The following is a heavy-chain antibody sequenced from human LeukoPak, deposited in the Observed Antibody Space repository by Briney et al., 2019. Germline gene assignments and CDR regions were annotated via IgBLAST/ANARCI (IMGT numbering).Heavy chain of an antibody. CDR3: AGEGGGSSGYYLN. J-gene: IGHJ4*02. Sequence: PSETLSLTCTVSGGSISSYYWSWIRQPPGKGLEWIGYIYYSGSTNYNPSLKSRVTISVDTSKNQFSLKLSSVTAADTAVYYCAGEGGGSSGYYLNWGQGTLVTVSS. V-gene: IGHV4-59*01. CDR1: GGSISSYY. D-gene: IGHD3-22*01. CDR2: IYYSGST.